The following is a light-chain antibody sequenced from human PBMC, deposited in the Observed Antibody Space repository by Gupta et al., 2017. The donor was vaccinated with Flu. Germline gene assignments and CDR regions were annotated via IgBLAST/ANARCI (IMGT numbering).Light chain of an antibody. CDR3: EAWDDSLNGHYV. Sequence: VTIYFYGSSANIGSNTVNWYQQVPVTAPNLLIYGNNQRLSGVPARFSGSKSGTSASLAISGLQSEDEADYYCEAWDDSLNGHYVFGTGTKVTVL. J-gene: IGLJ1*01. V-gene: IGLV1-44*01. CDR1: SANIGSNT. CDR2: GNN.